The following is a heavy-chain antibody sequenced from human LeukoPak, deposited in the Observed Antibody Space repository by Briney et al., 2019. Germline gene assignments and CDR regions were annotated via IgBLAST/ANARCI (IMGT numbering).Heavy chain of an antibody. CDR3: ARADYSDSGTCFYFDY. Sequence: SQTLSLTCTVSGGSISSGDYYWSWIRQPPGKGLEWIGYIYNSGSTYYNPSLKSRVSISVDTSKNQFSLKLSSVTAADTAVYYCARADYSDSGTCFYFDYWGQGTLVTVSS. J-gene: IGHJ4*02. CDR2: IYNSGST. D-gene: IGHD3-10*01. V-gene: IGHV4-30-4*01. CDR1: GGSISSGDYY.